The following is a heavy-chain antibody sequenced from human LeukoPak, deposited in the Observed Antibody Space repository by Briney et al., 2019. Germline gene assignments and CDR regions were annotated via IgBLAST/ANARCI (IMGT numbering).Heavy chain of an antibody. CDR1: GYTFTSYY. J-gene: IGHJ4*02. CDR2: INPSGGST. Sequence: ASVKVSCKASGYTFTSYYMHWVRQAPGQGLEWMGIINPSGGSTSYARKFQGRVTMTRDTSTSTVYMELSSLRSEDTAVYYCARDYDFWSGPIKEYYFDYWGQGTLVTVSS. V-gene: IGHV1-46*01. D-gene: IGHD3-3*01. CDR3: ARDYDFWSGPIKEYYFDY.